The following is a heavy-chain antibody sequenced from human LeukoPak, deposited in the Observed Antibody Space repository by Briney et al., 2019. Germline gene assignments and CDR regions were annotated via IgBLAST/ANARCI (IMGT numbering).Heavy chain of an antibody. D-gene: IGHD2-8*02. V-gene: IGHV4-59*01. CDR2: IYYSGST. CDR3: AREVVECTGGVCLLDAFDI. J-gene: IGHJ3*02. CDR1: GGSISSYY. Sequence: SETLSLTCTVSGGSISSYYWSWIRQPPGKGLEWIGYIYYSGSTNYNPSLKSRVTISVDTSKNQFSLKLSSVTAADTAVYYCAREVVECTGGVCLLDAFDIWGQGTTVTVSS.